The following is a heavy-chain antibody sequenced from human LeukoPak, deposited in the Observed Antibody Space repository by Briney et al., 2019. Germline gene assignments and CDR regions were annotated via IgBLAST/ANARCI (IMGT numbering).Heavy chain of an antibody. J-gene: IGHJ4*02. CDR2: IFSSGRST. CDR3: AKELSKGGAGTLKMGNVY. D-gene: IGHD6-13*01. CDR1: GVTLRGYA. Sequence: RGCLRLSCAPSGVTLRGYAMSWVPHAPGEGRGWGLAIFSSGRSTYYADSVKCRFNISRDNSKNTLYLQTNCLRDEDTAVYYCAKELSKGGAGTLKMGNVYWGQGTRVTVSS. V-gene: IGHV3-23*01.